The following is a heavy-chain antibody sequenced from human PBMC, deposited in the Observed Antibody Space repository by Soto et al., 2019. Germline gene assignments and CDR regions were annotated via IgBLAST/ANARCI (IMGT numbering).Heavy chain of an antibody. CDR1: GFIFSSSA. V-gene: IGHV3-23*01. J-gene: IGHJ4*02. D-gene: IGHD3-22*01. CDR2: IAGSGVGT. CDR3: VKGSSGSRPYYFDF. Sequence: GESLKISCAASGFIFSSSAMSWVRQAPGKGMEWVSAIAGSGVGTYYADSVKGRSTITRDNSKNTLYLQMNSLRVEDTALYYCVKGSSGSRPYYFDFWGQGTLVTVSS.